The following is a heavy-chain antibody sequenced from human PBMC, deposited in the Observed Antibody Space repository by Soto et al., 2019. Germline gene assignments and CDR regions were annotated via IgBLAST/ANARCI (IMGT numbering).Heavy chain of an antibody. V-gene: IGHV1-24*01. CDR2: FDPEDGET. Sequence: ASVKVSCKVSGYSLLALSMHWVRQAPGKGLEWMGRFDPEDGETIYAQKFQGRITMTEDTSTDTAHMELTSLRSEDTAVYYCATARIVVTSQPQLGYWGHGVLVTVSS. CDR3: ATARIVVTSQPQLGY. CDR1: GYSLLALS. J-gene: IGHJ4*01. D-gene: IGHD1-26*01.